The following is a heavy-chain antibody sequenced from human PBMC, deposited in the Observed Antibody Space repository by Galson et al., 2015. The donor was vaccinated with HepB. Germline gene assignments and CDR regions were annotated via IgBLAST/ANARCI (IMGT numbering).Heavy chain of an antibody. CDR1: GYTFTTYG. D-gene: IGHD3-10*01. J-gene: IGHJ4*02. V-gene: IGHV1-18*01. CDR2: ITTYNGNT. CDR3: ARDGFRGGFDC. Sequence: SVKVSCKASGYTFTTYGISWVRQAPGHGLEWMGWITTYNGNTNYEQKFQGRVTMTTDTSTSTAYMELRSLISEDSAVYYCARDGFRGGFDCWGQGTLVTVSS.